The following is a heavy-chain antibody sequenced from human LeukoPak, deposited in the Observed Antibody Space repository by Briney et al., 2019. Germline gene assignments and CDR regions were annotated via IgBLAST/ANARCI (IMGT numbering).Heavy chain of an antibody. V-gene: IGHV3-21*01. J-gene: IGHJ4*02. CDR3: ARGGRPGGFLSY. D-gene: IGHD3-10*01. Sequence: GGSLRLSCAASGFTFSSYTMNWVRQAPGKGLEWVSAISSSSSYIYYADSVKGRFTISRHNAKRSLYLQMNSLRAEDTAVYCARGGRPGGFLSYWGQGILVTVSS. CDR2: ISSSSSYI. CDR1: GFTFSSYT.